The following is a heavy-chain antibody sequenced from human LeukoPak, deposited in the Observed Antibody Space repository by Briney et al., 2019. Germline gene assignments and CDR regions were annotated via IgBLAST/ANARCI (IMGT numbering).Heavy chain of an antibody. CDR3: ASQIIVVVVAATPHAFDI. V-gene: IGHV3-30*03. CDR1: GFTLSNYA. D-gene: IGHD2-15*01. Sequence: PGRSLTLSCAASGFTLSNYAMHWVRQAPGKGLEWVAVISYDGGNTYFADSVKGRFTISRDNSKNTLYLQMNSLRAEDTAVYYCASQIIVVVVAATPHAFDIWGQGTMVTVSS. J-gene: IGHJ3*02. CDR2: ISYDGGNT.